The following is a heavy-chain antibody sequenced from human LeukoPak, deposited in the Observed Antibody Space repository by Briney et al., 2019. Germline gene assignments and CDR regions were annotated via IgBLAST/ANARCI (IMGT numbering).Heavy chain of an antibody. Sequence: ASVKVSCKASGYTFTSYDINWVRQATGQGLEWMGWMNPNSGNTGYAQKFQGRVTMTRNTSISTAYMELSSLRSDDTAVYYCARDYKEGWNYYYYYMDVWGKGTTVTVSS. V-gene: IGHV1-8*01. J-gene: IGHJ6*03. CDR3: ARDYKEGWNYYYYYMDV. CDR2: MNPNSGNT. D-gene: IGHD4-11*01. CDR1: GYTFTSYD.